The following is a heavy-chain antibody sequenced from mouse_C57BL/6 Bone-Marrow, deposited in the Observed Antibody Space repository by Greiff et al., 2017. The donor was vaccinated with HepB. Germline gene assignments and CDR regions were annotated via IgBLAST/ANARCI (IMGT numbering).Heavy chain of an antibody. V-gene: IGHV2-5*01. CDR2: IWSGGST. CDR3: AKSFYYDYDEGYAMDY. Sequence: VQLVESGPGLVQPSQSLSITCTVSGFSLTSYGVHWVRQSPGKGLEWLGVIWSGGSTDYNAAFMSRLSITKDNSKSQVFFKMNSLQADDTAIYYCAKSFYYDYDEGYAMDYWGQGTSVTVSS. CDR1: GFSLTSYG. D-gene: IGHD2-4*01. J-gene: IGHJ4*01.